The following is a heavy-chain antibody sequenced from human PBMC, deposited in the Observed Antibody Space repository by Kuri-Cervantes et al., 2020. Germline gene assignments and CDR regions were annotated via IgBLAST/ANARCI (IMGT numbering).Heavy chain of an antibody. CDR1: GFTFDDYA. CDR3: ARSLEVWGSYRNAFDI. Sequence: GGSRRLSCAASGFTFDDYAMHWVRQAPGKGLKWVSGISWNSGSIGYADSVKGRFTIPRDNAKNSLYLQMNSLRAEDTAVYYCARSLEVWGSYRNAFDIWGQGTMVTVSS. CDR2: ISWNSGSI. J-gene: IGHJ3*02. V-gene: IGHV3-9*01. D-gene: IGHD3-16*01.